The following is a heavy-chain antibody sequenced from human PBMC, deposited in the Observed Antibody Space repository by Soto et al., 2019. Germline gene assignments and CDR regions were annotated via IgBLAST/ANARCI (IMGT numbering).Heavy chain of an antibody. V-gene: IGHV1-18*04. CDR3: ARLFDDIAVVPLGKWTFSDY. CDR2: ISPYNGNT. J-gene: IGHJ4*02. D-gene: IGHD2-2*01. Sequence: ASVKVSCKASGYTFTSYGISWVRQAPGQGLEWMGRISPYNGNTNYAQNLQGRVTMTTDTSTSTAYMELSSLTSDDTAVYYCARLFDDIAVVPLGKWTFSDYWGQETPVTVSS. CDR1: GYTFTSYG.